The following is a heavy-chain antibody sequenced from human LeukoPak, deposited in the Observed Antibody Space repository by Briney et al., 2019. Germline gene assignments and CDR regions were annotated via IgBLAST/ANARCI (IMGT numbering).Heavy chain of an antibody. D-gene: IGHD6-13*01. Sequence: SETLSLTCTVSGGSISSYYWSWIRQPPGKGLEWIGYFFNSGGTSYSPSLKSRVTISVDTSKNQFSLKLSSVTAADTAVYYCARDRPGGSSLDYWGQGTLVTVSS. CDR1: GGSISSYY. V-gene: IGHV4-59*01. J-gene: IGHJ4*02. CDR2: FFNSGGT. CDR3: ARDRPGGSSLDY.